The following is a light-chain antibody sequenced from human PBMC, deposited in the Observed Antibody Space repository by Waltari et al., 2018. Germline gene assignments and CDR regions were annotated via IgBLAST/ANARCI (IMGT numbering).Light chain of an antibody. CDR2: DVT. CDR3: CSYAGGSYV. Sequence: QSALPQPRSVSGSPGQSVTISCTGTSSDIGGYDYVSWYQQHPGKAPKLFIYDVTKRPSGGPGRFAGARSGTTASLTISGLQPEDEADYYCCSYAGGSYVFGTGTKVTVL. J-gene: IGLJ1*01. V-gene: IGLV2-11*01. CDR1: SSDIGGYDY.